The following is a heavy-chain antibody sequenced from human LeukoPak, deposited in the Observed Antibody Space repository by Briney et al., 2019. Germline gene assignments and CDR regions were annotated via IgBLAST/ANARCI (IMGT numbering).Heavy chain of an antibody. CDR1: AFTFISYG. CDR2: IWYDGSNK. V-gene: IGHV3-33*01. D-gene: IGHD3-22*01. Sequence: AASLRLSCAASAFTFISYGMHRVRSAPRHGLECVAVIWYDGSNKYSADSATRRFTISRDNSKNTLYLQMNSLRAQDTAVYYCARVGYPSSGYYLIDYWGQGTLVTVSS. J-gene: IGHJ4*02. CDR3: ARVGYPSSGYYLIDY.